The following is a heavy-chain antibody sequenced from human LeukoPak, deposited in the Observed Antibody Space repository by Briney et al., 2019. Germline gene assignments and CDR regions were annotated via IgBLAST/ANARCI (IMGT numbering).Heavy chain of an antibody. CDR3: GRNRLGKALDI. CDR2: IGPKSGDT. CDR1: GYTFTEYF. D-gene: IGHD7-27*01. V-gene: IGHV1-2*02. J-gene: IGHJ3*02. Sequence: ASVKVSCKASGYTFTEYFIHWVRQAPGQGLEWMGWIGPKSGDTSYSQKLQGRVTVTRDTSISTAYMELSRLRSDDTAVYYCGRNRLGKALDIWGQGTMVTVSS.